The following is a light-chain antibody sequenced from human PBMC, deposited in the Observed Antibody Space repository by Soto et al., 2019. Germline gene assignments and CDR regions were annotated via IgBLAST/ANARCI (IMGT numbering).Light chain of an antibody. J-gene: IGKJ4*01. V-gene: IGKV1-12*01. CDR3: QQSNRFPLT. Sequence: DIQMTQSPSSVSASVGDRVTITCRASQGISTLLAWYQQKPGEAPKLLIYGASSLQSGVPSRFSGGGSGTDFTLTISSLQPEDFATYYCQQSNRFPLTLGGGTKVEIK. CDR1: QGISTL. CDR2: GAS.